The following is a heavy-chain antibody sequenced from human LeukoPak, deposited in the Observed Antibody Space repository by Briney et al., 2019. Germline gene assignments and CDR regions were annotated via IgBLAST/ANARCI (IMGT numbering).Heavy chain of an antibody. CDR2: INHSGST. CDR3: ARRVYYYGSRPIDY. J-gene: IGHJ4*02. V-gene: IGHV4-39*07. CDR1: GGSISSSSYY. D-gene: IGHD3-10*01. Sequence: KPSETLSLTCTVSGGSISSSSYYWGWIRQPPGKGLEWIGEINHSGSTNYNPSLKSRVTISVDTSKNQFSLKLSSVTAADTAVYYCARRVYYYGSRPIDYWGQGTLVTVSS.